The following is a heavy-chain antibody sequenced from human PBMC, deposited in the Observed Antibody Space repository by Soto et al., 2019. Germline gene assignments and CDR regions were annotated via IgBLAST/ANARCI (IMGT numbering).Heavy chain of an antibody. CDR3: ARTYYYGSGSYYIGYYYYMDV. J-gene: IGHJ6*03. CDR1: GGSISSYY. D-gene: IGHD3-10*01. Sequence: SETLSLTCTVSGGSISSYYWSWIRQPPGKGLEWIGYIYYSGSTNYNPSLKSRVTISVDTSKNQFSLKLSSVTAAGTAVYYCARTYYYGSGSYYIGYYYYMDVWGKGTTVTVSS. CDR2: IYYSGST. V-gene: IGHV4-59*01.